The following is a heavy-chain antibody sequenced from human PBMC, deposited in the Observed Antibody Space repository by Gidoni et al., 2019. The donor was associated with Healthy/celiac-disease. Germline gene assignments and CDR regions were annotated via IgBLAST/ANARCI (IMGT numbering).Heavy chain of an antibody. CDR1: GVSFIGYY. D-gene: IGHD3-22*01. J-gene: IGHJ5*02. CDR3: ARGLDLRKAVVVKGWFDP. CDR2: INHSGST. Sequence: VQLQQCGAGLLKPSETLSLTCAVYGVSFIGYYWSWIRPPPGKGLEWIGEINHSGSTNYNPSLKSRVTISVDTSKNQFSLKLSSVTAADTAVYYCARGLDLRKAVVVKGWFDPWGQGTLVTVSS. V-gene: IGHV4-34*01.